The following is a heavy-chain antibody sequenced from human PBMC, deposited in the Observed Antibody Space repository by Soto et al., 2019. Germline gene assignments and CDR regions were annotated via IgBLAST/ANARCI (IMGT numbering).Heavy chain of an antibody. D-gene: IGHD3-22*01. J-gene: IGHJ5*02. Sequence: QVQLVQSGAEVKKPGSSVKVSCKASGGTFSTYTITWVRQAPGQGLEWMGRIIPIIGIINYAQQFQGRVTITADKFTGTAYMELTSLGSDDTAVYYWAVDHDSHYNDSHASSYPWGQGTLVTVSS. CDR2: IIPIIGII. CDR3: AVDHDSHYNDSHASSYP. V-gene: IGHV1-69*02. CDR1: GGTFSTYT.